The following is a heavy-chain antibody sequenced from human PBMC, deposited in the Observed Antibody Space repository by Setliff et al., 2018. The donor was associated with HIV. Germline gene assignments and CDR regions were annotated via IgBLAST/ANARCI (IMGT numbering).Heavy chain of an antibody. CDR2: MFPRDSDT. Sequence: GESLKISCKGSGYIFSKFWIGWVRQMPGKGLEWMGMMFPRDSDTRYSPSFQGQVTMSADLSNSSAYLHWNSLKASDSAIYYCARPSRVDAFDIWGQGTVVTVSS. V-gene: IGHV5-51*01. D-gene: IGHD3-3*01. CDR1: GYIFSKFW. J-gene: IGHJ3*02. CDR3: ARPSRVDAFDI.